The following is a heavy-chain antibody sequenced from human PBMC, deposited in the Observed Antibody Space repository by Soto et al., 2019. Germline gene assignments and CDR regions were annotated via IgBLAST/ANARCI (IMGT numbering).Heavy chain of an antibody. J-gene: IGHJ1*01. Sequence: QAQLVESGGGVCQPGRSLRLSCVLSGFIFSDYAMHWVRQTPGKGLEWVAIVSSDGRQKFYTDSVKGRFTISKEFSNNTLFLQVNSLRPEDSGTYFCTRDARPYSIYRGGGLGLWGQGTLVTVSS. CDR1: GFIFSDYA. V-gene: IGHV3-30*03. CDR2: VSSDGRQK. CDR3: TRDARPYSIYRGGGLGL. D-gene: IGHD4-4*01.